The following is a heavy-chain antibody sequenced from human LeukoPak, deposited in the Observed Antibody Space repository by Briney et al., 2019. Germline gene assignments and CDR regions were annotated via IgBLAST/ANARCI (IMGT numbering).Heavy chain of an antibody. D-gene: IGHD3-3*01. CDR3: ARENYDFWSGYSPLDY. V-gene: IGHV1-18*01. Sequence: ASVKVSCKASGYTFTSYGISWVRQAPGQGLEWMGWISAYNGNTNYAQKLQGRVTMTTDTSTSTAYMELRSLRSDDTAVYYCARENYDFWSGYSPLDYWGQGTLVTVSS. CDR2: ISAYNGNT. J-gene: IGHJ4*02. CDR1: GYTFTSYG.